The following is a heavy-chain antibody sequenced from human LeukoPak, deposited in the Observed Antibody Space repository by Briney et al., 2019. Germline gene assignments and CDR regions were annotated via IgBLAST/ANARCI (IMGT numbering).Heavy chain of an antibody. CDR1: GFTFSSYG. Sequence: GRSLRLSCAASGFTFSSYGMDWVRQAPGKGLEWVAVISYDGSNKYYADSVKGRFTISRDNSKNTLYLQMNSLRAEDTAVYYCAKPWNYGSRYTYYFDYWGQGTLVTVSS. CDR2: ISYDGSNK. J-gene: IGHJ4*02. CDR3: AKPWNYGSRYTYYFDY. D-gene: IGHD1-7*01. V-gene: IGHV3-30*18.